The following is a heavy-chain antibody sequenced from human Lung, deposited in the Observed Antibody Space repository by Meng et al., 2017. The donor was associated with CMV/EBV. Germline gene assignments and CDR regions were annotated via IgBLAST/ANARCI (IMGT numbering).Heavy chain of an antibody. J-gene: IGHJ1*01. Sequence: QVELRESGPALVKPSATLSLTCAVSGYSITNHNWWAWVRQPPRKGLEWIGEIPHRGSSAYNPSLKSRVSMSIDKSKNQFSLKLTSVTAADTAVYHCLRRSGGSVWGQGTLVTVSS. CDR1: GYSITNHNW. V-gene: IGHV4-4*02. D-gene: IGHD3-10*01. CDR2: IPHRGSS. CDR3: LRRSGGSV.